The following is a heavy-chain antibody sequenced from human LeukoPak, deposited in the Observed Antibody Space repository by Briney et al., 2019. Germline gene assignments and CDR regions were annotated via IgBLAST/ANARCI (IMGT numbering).Heavy chain of an antibody. D-gene: IGHD3-22*01. V-gene: IGHV1-46*01. J-gene: IGHJ3*02. Sequence: ASVKVSCKASGYTFTSYYMHWVRQAPGQGLEWMGIINPSGGSTSYAQKFQGRVTMTRDTSTSTVYMELSSLRSEDTAVYYCARDSGYYDSSGYYSDAFDIWGQGTMVTVSP. CDR1: GYTFTSYY. CDR3: ARDSGYYDSSGYYSDAFDI. CDR2: INPSGGST.